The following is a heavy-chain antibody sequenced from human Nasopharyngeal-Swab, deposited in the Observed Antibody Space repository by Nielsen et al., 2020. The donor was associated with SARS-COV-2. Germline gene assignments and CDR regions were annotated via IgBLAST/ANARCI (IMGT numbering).Heavy chain of an antibody. J-gene: IGHJ3*02. V-gene: IGHV4-59*13. Sequence: SETLSLTCTVYGGSISSYYWSWIRQPPGKGLEWIGYIYYSGSTNYNPSLKSRVTISVDTSKNQFSLKLSSVTAADTAVYYCAREGDAFDIWGQGTMVTVSS. CDR3: AREGDAFDI. CDR1: GGSISSYY. CDR2: IYYSGST.